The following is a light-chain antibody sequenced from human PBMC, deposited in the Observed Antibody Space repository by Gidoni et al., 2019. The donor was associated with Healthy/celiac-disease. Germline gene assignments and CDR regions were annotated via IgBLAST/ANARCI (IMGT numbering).Light chain of an antibody. CDR3: QAWDSSTGV. V-gene: IGLV3-1*01. Sequence: SHELTQPPPVSVSPGQTASITCSGDKLGDKYACWYQQKPGQSPVLVIYQDSKRPSGIPERFSGSNSGNTATLTISGTQAMDEADYYCQAWDSSTGVFGGGTKLTVL. J-gene: IGLJ2*01. CDR1: KLGDKY. CDR2: QDS.